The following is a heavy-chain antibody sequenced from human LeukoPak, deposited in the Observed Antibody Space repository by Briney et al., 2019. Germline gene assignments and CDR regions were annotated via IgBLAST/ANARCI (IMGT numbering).Heavy chain of an antibody. CDR3: ARGPTISGTGYFDY. D-gene: IGHD1-7*01. V-gene: IGHV4-34*01. CDR2: IYHRGET. J-gene: IGHJ4*03. Sequence: PETLSPTCAVSGESSTRYYWSWVRQSPGGGRGWIGEIYHRGETNYNPSVKGRVIISMETSKNQFSLKVKSVTATDTAVYYRARGPTISGTGYFDYWGQGTLVTVSS. CDR1: GESSTRYY.